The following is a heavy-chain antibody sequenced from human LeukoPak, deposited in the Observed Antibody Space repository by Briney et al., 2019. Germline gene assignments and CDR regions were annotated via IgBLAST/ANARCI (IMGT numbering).Heavy chain of an antibody. J-gene: IGHJ6*03. Sequence: PGGSLRLSCKGSGYSFTSYWIGWVRQMPGKGLEWMGIIYPGDSDTRYSPSFQGQVTISADKSISTAYLQWSSLKASDTAMYYCARYVVVVAAGFDYYYMDVWGKGTTVTVSS. CDR1: GYSFTSYW. V-gene: IGHV5-51*01. D-gene: IGHD2-15*01. CDR2: IYPGDSDT. CDR3: ARYVVVVAAGFDYYYMDV.